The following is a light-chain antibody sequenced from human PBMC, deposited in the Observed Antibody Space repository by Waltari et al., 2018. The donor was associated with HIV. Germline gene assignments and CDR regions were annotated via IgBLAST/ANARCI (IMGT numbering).Light chain of an antibody. CDR2: EVS. V-gene: IGLV2-23*02. CDR3: GSYAGSNAYV. J-gene: IGLJ1*01. Sequence: QSALTQPASVSGSPGQSITISCTGTSNDVGYYNLVSWYKQDPGKAPKVMIYEVSKRPSVVSNRFSGSTSGNTASLTISGLQAEDEADYYCGSYAGSNAYVFGIGTKVTVL. CDR1: SNDVGYYNL.